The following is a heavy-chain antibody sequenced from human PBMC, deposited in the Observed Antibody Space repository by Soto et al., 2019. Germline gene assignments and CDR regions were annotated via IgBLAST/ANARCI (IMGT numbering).Heavy chain of an antibody. Sequence: QVRLVESGGGVVQPGRSLRLSCTASGSSFSSYAMYWFRQPPGKGLEWVAVISHDGINKHYADSVKGRVTVSRDNSNHSLDLQLNSLRGEDTAMYYCARDMYSSDYFVKWFEPWGQGTLVTVSS. CDR3: ARDMYSSDYFVKWFEP. D-gene: IGHD6-19*01. CDR1: GSSFSSYA. J-gene: IGHJ5*02. V-gene: IGHV3-30-3*01. CDR2: ISHDGINK.